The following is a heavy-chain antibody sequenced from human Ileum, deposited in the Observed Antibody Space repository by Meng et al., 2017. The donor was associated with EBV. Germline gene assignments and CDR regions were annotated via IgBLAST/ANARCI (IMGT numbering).Heavy chain of an antibody. J-gene: IGHJ2*01. CDR1: GGSISSSNYY. Sequence: VQLQELGPGLVKPSQTLSLHCTGSGGSISSSNYYWSWIRQPPGKGLEWSGHIYNSGSTYYNPSLKSRITISVDTSKNQFSLKLSSVTAADTAVYYCARGQKGYFDLWGRGTLVTVSS. V-gene: IGHV4-30-4*01. CDR2: IYNSGST. CDR3: ARGQKGYFDL.